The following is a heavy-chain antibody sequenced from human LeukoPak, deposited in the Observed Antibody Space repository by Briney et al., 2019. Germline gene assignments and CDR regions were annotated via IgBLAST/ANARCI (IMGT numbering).Heavy chain of an antibody. CDR1: GFTFSSSW. D-gene: IGHD3-10*01. V-gene: IGHV3-7*03. Sequence: GGSLRLSCATSGFTFSSSWMSWVRQAPGKGLECVANIKEDGREKYYVDSVKGRFTISRDNAKNSLYLQMSSLRAEDTAVYYCARDSLLWFGELEGYFDYWGQGTLVTVSS. J-gene: IGHJ4*02. CDR3: ARDSLLWFGELEGYFDY. CDR2: IKEDGREK.